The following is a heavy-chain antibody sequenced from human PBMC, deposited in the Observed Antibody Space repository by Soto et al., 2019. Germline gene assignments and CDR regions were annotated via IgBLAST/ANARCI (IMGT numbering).Heavy chain of an antibody. Sequence: QVQLQESGPGLVKSSETLSLTCSVSGGSISNHYWSWIRQPPGKGLEWIGYIYYNGNTNYNPSLKGRVTMSVDTSRNQISLKLTTVTAADTAVYYCTRANWYSEYWGQGTLVTVSS. CDR3: TRANWYSEY. D-gene: IGHD7-27*01. CDR2: IYYNGNT. CDR1: GGSISNHY. V-gene: IGHV4-59*11. J-gene: IGHJ4*02.